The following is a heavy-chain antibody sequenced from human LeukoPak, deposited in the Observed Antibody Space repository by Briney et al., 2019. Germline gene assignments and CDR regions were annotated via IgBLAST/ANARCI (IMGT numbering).Heavy chain of an antibody. V-gene: IGHV4-31*03. CDR3: ARHPGDRSGYHFDY. J-gene: IGHJ4*02. D-gene: IGHD3-22*01. Sequence: SETLSLTCTVSGGSISSGGYYWSWIRQHPGKGLEWIGYIYYSGSTYYTPSLKSRVTIPVDMSKNQFSLKLSSVTAADTAVYYCARHPGDRSGYHFDYWGQGTLVTVSS. CDR2: IYYSGST. CDR1: GGSISSGGYY.